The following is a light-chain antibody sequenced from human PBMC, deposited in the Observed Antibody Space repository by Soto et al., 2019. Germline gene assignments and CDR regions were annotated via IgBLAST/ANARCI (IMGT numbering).Light chain of an antibody. CDR1: QSVSSSH. CDR3: QQYGSSIT. J-gene: IGKJ5*01. Sequence: EVVMTQSPGTLSLSPGERATLSCRASQSVSSSHLAWYQQKPGQAPRLLIYGASTRATGIPARFSGSGSGTDFTLTISRLEPEDFAVYYCQQYGSSITFGQGTRLEI. CDR2: GAS. V-gene: IGKV3-20*01.